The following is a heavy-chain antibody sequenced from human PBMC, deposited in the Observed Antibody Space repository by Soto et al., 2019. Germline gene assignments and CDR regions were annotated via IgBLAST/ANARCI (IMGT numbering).Heavy chain of an antibody. D-gene: IGHD3-9*01. CDR2: ISSSGSTI. Sequence: GGSLRLSCAASGFTFSDYYMSWIRQAPGKGLEWVSYISSSGSTIYYADSVKGRFTISRDNAKNSLYLQMNSLRAEDTAVYYWARDPYYDILTGYYIGYFDLWGRGTLVPVSS. CDR3: ARDPYYDILTGYYIGYFDL. V-gene: IGHV3-11*01. J-gene: IGHJ2*01. CDR1: GFTFSDYY.